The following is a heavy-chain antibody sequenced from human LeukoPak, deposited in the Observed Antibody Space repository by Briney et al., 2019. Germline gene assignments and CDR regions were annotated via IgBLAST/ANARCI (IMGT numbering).Heavy chain of an antibody. Sequence: GGSLRLSCAASGFTFSSYSMNWVRQAPGKGLEWVSYISSSSTIYYADSVKGRFTISRDNAKNSLYLQMNSLRAEDTAVYYCARPYSSSWYVYGMDVWGQGTTVTVSS. D-gene: IGHD6-13*01. CDR3: ARPYSSSWYVYGMDV. CDR1: GFTFSSYS. V-gene: IGHV3-48*04. J-gene: IGHJ6*02. CDR2: ISSSSTI.